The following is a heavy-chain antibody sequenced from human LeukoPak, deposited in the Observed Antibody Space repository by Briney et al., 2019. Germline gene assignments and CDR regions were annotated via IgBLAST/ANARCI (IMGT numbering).Heavy chain of an antibody. V-gene: IGHV3-23*01. CDR1: GFTFSSYA. D-gene: IGHD4-17*01. CDR3: AKDQDYGTYFDY. J-gene: IGHJ4*02. Sequence: GGSLRLSCAASGFTFSSYAMSWVRQAPGKGLEWVSTISGSGGSTHYADSVKGRFSISRDNSKNTVFLQMNSLRAEDTALYYCAKDQDYGTYFDYWGQGTPVTVSS. CDR2: ISGSGGST.